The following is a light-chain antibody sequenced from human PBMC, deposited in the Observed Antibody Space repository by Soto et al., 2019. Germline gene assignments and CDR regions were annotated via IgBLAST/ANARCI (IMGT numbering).Light chain of an antibody. V-gene: IGLV1-47*01. CDR1: NSNVGIGY. Sequence: QSVLAQPPSASGTPGQRVTMSCSGKNSNVGIGYVYWYQQLPGSAPKLLIYKTNQRPSGVPDRFSGSKSGNTAYLTISGLQVEDEAEYFCFSFTTTSTHVFGTGTKVTVL. J-gene: IGLJ1*01. CDR3: FSFTTTSTHV. CDR2: KTN.